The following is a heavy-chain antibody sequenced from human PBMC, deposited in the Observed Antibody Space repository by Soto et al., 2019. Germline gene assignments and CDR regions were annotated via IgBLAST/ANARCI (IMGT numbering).Heavy chain of an antibody. J-gene: IGHJ6*02. V-gene: IGHV3-30-3*01. CDR1: GFTFSSYA. Sequence: GGSLRLSCAASGFTFSSYAMHWVRQAPGKGLEWVAVISYDGSNKYYADSVKGRFTISRDTAKNTLYLQINSLRAEDTAVYYCARGRDYGSGTYWSHYYGMDVWGRGTTVTVSS. D-gene: IGHD3-10*01. CDR2: ISYDGSNK. CDR3: ARGRDYGSGTYWSHYYGMDV.